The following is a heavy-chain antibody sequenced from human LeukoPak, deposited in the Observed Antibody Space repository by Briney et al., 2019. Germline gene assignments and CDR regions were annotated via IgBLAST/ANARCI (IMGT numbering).Heavy chain of an antibody. CDR1: GYTFTGYY. J-gene: IGHJ4*02. CDR2: INPNSGGT. Sequence: ASVKVSCKASGYTFTGYYMHWVRQAPGQGLEWMGWINPNSGGTNYAQKFQGRVTMTRDTSISSAYMELSRLRSDDTAVYYCARGGHHRGYSGYDYPDYWGQGTLVTVSS. CDR3: ARGGHHRGYSGYDYPDY. D-gene: IGHD5-12*01. V-gene: IGHV1-2*02.